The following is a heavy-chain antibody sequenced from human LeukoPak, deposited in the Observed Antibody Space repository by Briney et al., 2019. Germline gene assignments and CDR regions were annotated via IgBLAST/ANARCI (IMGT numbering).Heavy chain of an antibody. V-gene: IGHV3-30*03. CDR1: GFTLSSYG. Sequence: GGSLRLTCAASGFTLSSYGMHWVRQAPGKGLEWVAVISSDGSSQYYADSVKGRFTISRDNSKNTLYLQMNSLRAEDTAVYYCARDLGTTTASLDCWGQGTLVTVSS. J-gene: IGHJ4*02. D-gene: IGHD2-21*02. CDR3: ARDLGTTTASLDC. CDR2: ISSDGSSQ.